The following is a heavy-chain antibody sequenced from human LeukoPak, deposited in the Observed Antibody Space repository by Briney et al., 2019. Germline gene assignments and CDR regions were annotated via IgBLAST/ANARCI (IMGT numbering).Heavy chain of an antibody. CDR1: GFTFSSYW. CDR2: FNSYSSST. Sequence: GGSLRLSCAASGFTFSSYWMNWVRQAPGTGRVGVSGFNSYSSSTIYAASVKGRFTISRDNAKNTLYLQMKSVTAADTAVYYCARARVVVASIDAFDIWGQGTMVTVSS. CDR3: ARARVVVASIDAFDI. V-gene: IGHV3-74*01. D-gene: IGHD2-15*01. J-gene: IGHJ3*02.